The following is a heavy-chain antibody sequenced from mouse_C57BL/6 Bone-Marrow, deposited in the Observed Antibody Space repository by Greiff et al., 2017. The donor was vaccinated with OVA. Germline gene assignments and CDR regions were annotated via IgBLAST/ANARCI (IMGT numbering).Heavy chain of an antibody. CDR2: IYPGNGDT. CDR3: TTYANDPAGMAY. V-gene: IGHV1-5*01. Sequence: VQLQQSGTVLARPGASVKLSCKTSGYTFTSYWMHWVKQRPGQGLEWIGAIYPGNGDTNYNQKFKGKATLTAVTSASTAYMELSSLTTEDSAVYYCTTYANDPAGMAYWGQGTPVTVSA. D-gene: IGHD6-5*01. J-gene: IGHJ3*01. CDR1: GYTFTSYW.